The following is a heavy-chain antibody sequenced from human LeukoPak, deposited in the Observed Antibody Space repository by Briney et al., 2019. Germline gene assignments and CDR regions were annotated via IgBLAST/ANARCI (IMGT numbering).Heavy chain of an antibody. Sequence: SETLSLTCAVYGGSFSGYYWSWIRQPPGKGLEWIGEINHSGSTNHNPSLKSRVTISVDTSKNQFSLKLSSVTAADTAVYYCARGLSVSSASAYYFDYWGQGTLVTVSS. D-gene: IGHD4-17*01. CDR1: GGSFSGYY. CDR3: ARGLSVSSASAYYFDY. CDR2: INHSGST. J-gene: IGHJ4*02. V-gene: IGHV4-34*01.